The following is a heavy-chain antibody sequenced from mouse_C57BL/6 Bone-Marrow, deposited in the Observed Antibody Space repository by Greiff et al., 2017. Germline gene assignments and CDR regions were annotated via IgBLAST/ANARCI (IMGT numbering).Heavy chain of an antibody. CDR3: AREYNYGRGVYYFDY. J-gene: IGHJ2*01. Sequence: QVQLKQPGAELVKPGASVKLSCKASGYTFTSYWMHWVKQRPGQGLEWIGMIHPNSGSTNYNKKFKSKATLTVDKSSSTAYMQLSSLTSEDSAVYYCAREYNYGRGVYYFDYWGQGTTLTVSS. CDR1: GYTFTSYW. CDR2: IHPNSGST. D-gene: IGHD1-1*01. V-gene: IGHV1-64*01.